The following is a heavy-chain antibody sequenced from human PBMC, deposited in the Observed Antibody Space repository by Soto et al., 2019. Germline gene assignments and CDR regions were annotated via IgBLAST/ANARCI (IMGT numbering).Heavy chain of an antibody. Sequence: ASVKVSCKASGYSITGYYMQWVRQAPKQGLEWMGWINPNSGGTNYAQKFQGWVTMTRDTSISTAYMELSRLRSDDTAVYYCARRKAAAGNFDYWGQGTLVTVSS. V-gene: IGHV1-2*04. CDR2: INPNSGGT. CDR3: ARRKAAAGNFDY. D-gene: IGHD6-13*01. CDR1: GYSITGYY. J-gene: IGHJ4*02.